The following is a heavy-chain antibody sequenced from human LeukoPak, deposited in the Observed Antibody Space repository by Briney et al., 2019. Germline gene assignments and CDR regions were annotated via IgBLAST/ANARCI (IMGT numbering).Heavy chain of an antibody. CDR3: ARGAYGDPTSFDY. J-gene: IGHJ4*02. CDR2: IYYSGST. CDR1: GGSISSYY. V-gene: IGHV4-59*01. Sequence: SETLPLTCTVSGGSISSYYWSWIRQPPGKGLEWIGYIYYSGSTNYNPSLKSRVTISVDTSKNQFSLKLSSVTAADTAVYYCARGAYGDPTSFDYWGQGTLVTVSS. D-gene: IGHD4-17*01.